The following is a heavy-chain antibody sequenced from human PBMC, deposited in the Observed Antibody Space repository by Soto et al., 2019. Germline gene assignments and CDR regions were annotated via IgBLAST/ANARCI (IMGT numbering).Heavy chain of an antibody. CDR2: IIPIFRTP. Sequence: QVQLVQSGAEVLKPGSSVKLSCKTSGDTFDTFAISWVRQAPGQGLEWMGGIIPIFRTPDYTQKFQGRVTITADVSTVTAYMELSSLRSEDTAVYYCARDKGRGQLGGNYKYALDVWGQGTTVTVSS. J-gene: IGHJ6*02. CDR3: ARDKGRGQLGGNYKYALDV. V-gene: IGHV1-69*12. CDR1: GDTFDTFA. D-gene: IGHD1-1*01.